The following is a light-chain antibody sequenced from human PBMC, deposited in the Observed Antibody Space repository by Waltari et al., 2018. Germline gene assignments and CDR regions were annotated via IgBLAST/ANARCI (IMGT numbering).Light chain of an antibody. CDR2: GAS. CDR3: HQSAGSPQT. V-gene: IGKV3-20*01. Sequence: EIVMTQSPGILSLSPGERATLSCRASQHLSANYVAWYQHRPGQPPRLLIFGASSRAAGIPDRFSGRGSATDFTRTINRLEPEDFTMYFCHQSAGSPQTFGQGTKLDIK. CDR1: QHLSANY. J-gene: IGKJ2*01.